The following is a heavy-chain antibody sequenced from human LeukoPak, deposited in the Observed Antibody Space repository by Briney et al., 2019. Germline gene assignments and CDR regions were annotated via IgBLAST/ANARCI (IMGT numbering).Heavy chain of an antibody. D-gene: IGHD2-15*01. CDR3: ARSAQLNRPVGVVVVVPDY. CDR1: GFTFSRYW. Sequence: QPGGSLRLSCAASGFTFSRYWMHWVCQAPGKGLVWVSRINSDGRSTSYADSVKGRFTISRDNAKNTLYLQMNSLRAEDTAVYYCARSAQLNRPVGVVVVVPDYWGQGTLVTVSS. J-gene: IGHJ4*02. CDR2: INSDGRST. V-gene: IGHV3-74*01.